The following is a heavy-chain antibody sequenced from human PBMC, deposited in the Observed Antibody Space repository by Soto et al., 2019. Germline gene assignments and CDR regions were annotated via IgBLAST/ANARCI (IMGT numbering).Heavy chain of an antibody. CDR1: GFTFSSYA. V-gene: IGHV3-23*01. J-gene: IGHJ6*02. Sequence: PGGSLRLSCAASGFTFSSYAMSWVRQAPGKGLEWVSAISGSGGSTYYADSVKGRFTISRDNSKNTLYLQMNSLRAEDTAVYYCAARVLRFLEWLLDYYYGMDVWGQGTTVTVSS. CDR2: ISGSGGST. D-gene: IGHD3-3*01. CDR3: AARVLRFLEWLLDYYYGMDV.